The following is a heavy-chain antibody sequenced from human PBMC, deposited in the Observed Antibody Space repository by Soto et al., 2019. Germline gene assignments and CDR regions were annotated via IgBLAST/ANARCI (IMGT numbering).Heavy chain of an antibody. Sequence: QVQLVESGGGVVQPGRSLRLSCAASGFTFSSYARHWVRQAPGKGLEWVAVISYDGSNKYYADSVKGRFTISRDNSKNTLYLQMNSLRAEDTAVYYCARFQRNGMDVWGQGTTVTVSS. CDR3: ARFQRNGMDV. CDR1: GFTFSSYA. J-gene: IGHJ6*02. CDR2: ISYDGSNK. V-gene: IGHV3-30-3*01.